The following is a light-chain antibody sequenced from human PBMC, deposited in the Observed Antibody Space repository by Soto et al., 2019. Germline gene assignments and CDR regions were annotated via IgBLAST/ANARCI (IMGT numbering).Light chain of an antibody. CDR2: KVS. CDR1: PSISSW. Sequence: DIQMTQSPSTLSASVGDRVTITCRASPSISSWLAWYQQQPGKAPKLLIYKVSILESGVPSRFSGSGSGTEFTLTISSLQPDDFATYYCQQYNSYSTFGQGTKVEIK. V-gene: IGKV1-5*03. J-gene: IGKJ1*01. CDR3: QQYNSYST.